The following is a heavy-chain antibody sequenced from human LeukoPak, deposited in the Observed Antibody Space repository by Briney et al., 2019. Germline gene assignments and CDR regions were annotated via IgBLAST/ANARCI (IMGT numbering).Heavy chain of an antibody. V-gene: IGHV1-2*04. J-gene: IGHJ5*02. D-gene: IGHD6-13*01. Sequence: ASVKVSCKASGYTFTGYYMHWVRQAPGQGLEWMGWINPNSGGTNYAQKFQGWVTMTRDTSISTAYMELSRLRSDDTAVYYCARAGISSSWLFDPWGQGTLVTVSS. CDR2: INPNSGGT. CDR3: ARAGISSSWLFDP. CDR1: GYTFTGYY.